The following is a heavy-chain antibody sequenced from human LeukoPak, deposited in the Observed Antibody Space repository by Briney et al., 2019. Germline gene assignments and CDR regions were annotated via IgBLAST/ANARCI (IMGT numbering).Heavy chain of an antibody. Sequence: PSQTLSLTCTVSGGSISSGGYYWSWIRQHPGKGLEWIGYIYYSGSTYYNPSLKSRVTISVDTSKNQFSLKLSSVTAADTAVYYCAGDQLAAGWFDPWGQGTLVTVSS. D-gene: IGHD1-1*01. CDR3: AGDQLAAGWFDP. J-gene: IGHJ5*02. CDR1: GGSISSGGYY. V-gene: IGHV4-31*03. CDR2: IYYSGST.